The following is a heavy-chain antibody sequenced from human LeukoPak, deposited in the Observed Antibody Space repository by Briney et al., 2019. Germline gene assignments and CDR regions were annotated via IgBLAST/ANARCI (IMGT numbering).Heavy chain of an antibody. Sequence: GGSLRLSCAASGFTFSSYSMNWVRQAPGEGLEWVSSISSSSSYIYYADSVKGRFTISRDNAKNSLYLQMNSLRAEDTAVYYCARGRRAAGPPDYRGQGTLVTVSS. CDR1: GFTFSSYS. CDR3: ARGRRAAGPPDY. V-gene: IGHV3-21*01. CDR2: ISSSSSYI. J-gene: IGHJ4*02. D-gene: IGHD6-13*01.